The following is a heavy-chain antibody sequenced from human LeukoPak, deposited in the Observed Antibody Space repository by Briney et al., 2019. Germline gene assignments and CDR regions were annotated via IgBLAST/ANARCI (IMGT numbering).Heavy chain of an antibody. J-gene: IGHJ3*02. CDR1: GGSISSYY. Sequence: SETLSLTCTVPGGSISSYYWSWIRQPPGEGLEWIGYISYSGSTNYNSSLKSRVTISLDTSKNQFSLRLISVTAADTAVYYCARKNDFEIWGLGTLVAVSS. CDR3: ARKNDFEI. V-gene: IGHV4-59*01. D-gene: IGHD2/OR15-2a*01. CDR2: ISYSGST.